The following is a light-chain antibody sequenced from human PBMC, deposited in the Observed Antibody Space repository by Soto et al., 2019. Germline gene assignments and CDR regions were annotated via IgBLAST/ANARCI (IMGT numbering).Light chain of an antibody. J-gene: IGKJ5*01. V-gene: IGKV4-1*01. CDR3: QQYYNTPLT. CDR1: QSPLHSSNYRNY. CDR2: WAS. Sequence: DIVMTQCPESLAVSLGXRFTTNCSCSQSPLHSSNYRNYLAWFQQKQGQPPXXPXYWASTREYGGPDRFSGSGSGTAFTLTISGLQAEDVAVYYGQQYYNTPLTFGGGTRLEIK.